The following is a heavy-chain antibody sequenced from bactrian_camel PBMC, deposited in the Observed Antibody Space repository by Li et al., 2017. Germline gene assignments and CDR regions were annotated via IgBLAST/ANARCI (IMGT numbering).Heavy chain of an antibody. V-gene: IGHV3S55*01. Sequence: HVQLVESGGGSVQAGGSLTLSCAASGRTYFNWVMGWFRQAPGKEREGLATLDSSGITHYADSVKGRFSISRDNTDNTLYLQMNSPNPEDTAMYYCAADFAESIFFSVYVMAHYWGQGTQVTVS. CDR3: AADFAESIFFSVYVMAHY. CDR2: LDSSGIT. D-gene: IGHD4*01. CDR1: GRTYFNWV. J-gene: IGHJ4*01.